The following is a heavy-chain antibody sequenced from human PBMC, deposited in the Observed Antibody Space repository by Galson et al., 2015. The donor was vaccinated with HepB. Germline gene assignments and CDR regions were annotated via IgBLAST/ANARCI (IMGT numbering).Heavy chain of an antibody. D-gene: IGHD1-26*01. CDR2: ICCSGGST. CDR3: AKDAYEWELLLAFSNPGPHDAFDV. CDR1: GFTFNNYS. J-gene: IGHJ3*01. V-gene: IGHV3-23*01. Sequence: SLRLSCAASGFTFNNYSMHWVRHAPGKGLEWVSSICCSGGSTYYADSVKGRFTISRDKSKNTLYLQMNSLRAEDTAVYYCAKDAYEWELLLAFSNPGPHDAFDVWGQGTVVTVSS.